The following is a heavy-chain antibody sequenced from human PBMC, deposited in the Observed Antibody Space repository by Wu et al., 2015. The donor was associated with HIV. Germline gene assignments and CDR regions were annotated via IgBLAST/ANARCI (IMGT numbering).Heavy chain of an antibody. V-gene: IGHV1-8*02. Sequence: QVQLVQSGTVVQKPGTSVRVSCRVSGYRFTSFNINWIRQVDGQRFEWMGYMDPKSGSTAFGRNFQGRISMTRNNSISTAYMELSRVTSDDTAIYYCARVGVLLTSAQLLEYFQHWGQGTRVVVSS. D-gene: IGHD5-24*01. J-gene: IGHJ1*01. CDR3: ARVGVLLTSAQLLEYFQH. CDR2: MDPKSGST. CDR1: GYRFTSFN.